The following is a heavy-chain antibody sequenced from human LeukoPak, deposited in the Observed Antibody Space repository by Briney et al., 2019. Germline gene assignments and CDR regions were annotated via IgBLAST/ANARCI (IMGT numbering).Heavy chain of an antibody. CDR1: GGTFSSYA. CDR2: IIPIFGTA. D-gene: IGHD3-3*01. J-gene: IGHJ4*02. Sequence: ASVKVSCKASGGTFSSYAISWERQAPGQGLEWMGGIIPIFGTANYAQKFQGRVTITADESTSTAYMELSSLRSEDTAVYYCARVCDFWSGYYYDYWGQGTLVTVSS. V-gene: IGHV1-69*01. CDR3: ARVCDFWSGYYYDY.